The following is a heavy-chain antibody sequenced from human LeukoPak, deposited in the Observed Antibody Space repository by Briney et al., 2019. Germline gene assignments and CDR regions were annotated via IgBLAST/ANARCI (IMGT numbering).Heavy chain of an antibody. CDR3: ARHLVRYFDWLLLPFDY. Sequence: SVTLSLTCTVSGGSISSSSYYWGWIRQPPGKGLEWIGSIYYSGGTYYNPSLKSRVTISVDTSKNQFSLRLSSVTAADTAVYYCARHLVRYFDWLLLPFDYWGQGTLVTVSS. CDR1: GGSISSSSYY. CDR2: IYYSGGT. J-gene: IGHJ4*02. V-gene: IGHV4-39*01. D-gene: IGHD3-9*01.